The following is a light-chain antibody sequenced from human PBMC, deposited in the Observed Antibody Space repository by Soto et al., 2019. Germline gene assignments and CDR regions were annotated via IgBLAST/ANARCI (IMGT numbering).Light chain of an antibody. J-gene: IGKJ4*01. CDR1: HGIGDT. Sequence: EVVMTQSPATLSVSPGEGVALSCSASHGIGDTFAWYQHKPGQTHRLLSYDTSTRANGVPARFSGSRSGPEFTLTINSLQSEDFAIYCCQPYNNWPLTFGGGTKVDIK. CDR3: QPYNNWPLT. CDR2: DTS. V-gene: IGKV3-15*01.